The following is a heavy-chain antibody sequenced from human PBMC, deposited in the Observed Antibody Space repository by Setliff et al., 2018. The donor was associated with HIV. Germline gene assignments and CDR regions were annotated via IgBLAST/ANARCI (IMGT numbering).Heavy chain of an antibody. CDR3: AREDYYYYGMDV. V-gene: IGHV4-61*02. CDR2: IYTSGST. J-gene: IGHJ6*02. Sequence: SETLSLTCTVSGGSISSGSYYWNWIRQPAGKGLEWIGRIYTSGSTNHNPSLKSRVTISVDTSKNQFSLKLSSVTAADTAVYYCAREDYYYYGMDVWGQGTTVTVSS. CDR1: GGSISSGSYY.